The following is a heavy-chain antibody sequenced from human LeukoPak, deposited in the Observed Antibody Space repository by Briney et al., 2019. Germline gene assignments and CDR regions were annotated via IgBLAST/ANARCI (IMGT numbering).Heavy chain of an antibody. Sequence: GASVKVSCKASGYTFTGYYMHWVRQAPGQGLEWMGWINPNRGGTNYAQKFQGRVTMTRDTSISTAYMELSRLRSDDTAVYYCARAPAFAYCGGDCYSDPFDYWGQGTLVTVSS. D-gene: IGHD2-21*02. V-gene: IGHV1-2*02. J-gene: IGHJ4*02. CDR1: GYTFTGYY. CDR2: INPNRGGT. CDR3: ARAPAFAYCGGDCYSDPFDY.